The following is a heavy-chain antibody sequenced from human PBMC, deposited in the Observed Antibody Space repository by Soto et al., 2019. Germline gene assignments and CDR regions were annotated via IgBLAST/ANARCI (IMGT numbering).Heavy chain of an antibody. Sequence: GGSLRLSCAASGFTFSSYAMHWVRQAPGKGLEWVAVISYDGSNKYYADSVKGRFTISRDNSKNTLYLQMNSLRAEDTAVYYCARPSSSWYYYYGMDVWGQGTTVTVSS. D-gene: IGHD6-13*01. CDR1: GFTFSSYA. J-gene: IGHJ6*02. V-gene: IGHV3-30-3*01. CDR3: ARPSSSWYYYYGMDV. CDR2: ISYDGSNK.